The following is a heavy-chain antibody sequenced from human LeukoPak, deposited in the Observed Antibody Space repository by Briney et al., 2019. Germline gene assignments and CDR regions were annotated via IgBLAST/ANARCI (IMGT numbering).Heavy chain of an antibody. J-gene: IGHJ1*01. CDR2: MNPNSGNT. CDR3: AINDNSRRYFQY. D-gene: IGHD1-26*01. Sequence: GASVKVSCKASGYTFTSYDINWVRQATGQGLEWMGWMNPNSGNTGYAQKFQGKVTMTRNTSISTAYMELSSLRSEDTAVYYCAINDNSRRYFQYWGQGTLVTVSS. V-gene: IGHV1-8*01. CDR1: GYTFTSYD.